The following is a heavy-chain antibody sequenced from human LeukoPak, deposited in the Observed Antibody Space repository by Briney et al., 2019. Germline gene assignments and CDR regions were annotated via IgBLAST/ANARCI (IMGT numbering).Heavy chain of an antibody. D-gene: IGHD5-12*01. V-gene: IGHV4-61*08. Sequence: SETLSFTCTVSGGSVSSGGYYWSWIRQPPGKGLEWIAYIYFTGSTNYNPSLKSRVTISADTSKNQFSLRLNSVAAADTAVYYCARSSRGYSGHDSGYWGQGTLVTVSS. CDR2: IYFTGST. CDR3: ARSSRGYSGHDSGY. J-gene: IGHJ4*02. CDR1: GGSVSSGGYY.